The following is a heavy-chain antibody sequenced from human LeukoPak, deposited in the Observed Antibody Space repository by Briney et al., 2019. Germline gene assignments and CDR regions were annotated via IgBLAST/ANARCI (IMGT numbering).Heavy chain of an antibody. CDR2: INPSGSST. CDR3: ARGSRWFDP. V-gene: IGHV1-46*01. J-gene: IGHJ5*02. CDR1: GYTFTSYH. Sequence: ASVKVSCKASGYTFTSYHIQWARQAPGQGFEWMGTINPSGSSTTYAQNFQGRVTMTSDTSTSTVYMHLSSLRSEDTAVYYCARGSRWFDPWGQGTLVTVSS.